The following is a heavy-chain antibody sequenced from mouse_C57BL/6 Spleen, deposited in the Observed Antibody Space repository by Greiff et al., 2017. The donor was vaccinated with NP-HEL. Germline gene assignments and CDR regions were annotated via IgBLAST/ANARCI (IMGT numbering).Heavy chain of an antibody. Sequence: EVQVVESGGGLVKPGGSLKLSCAASGFTFSDYGMHWVRQAPEKGLEWVAYISSGSSTIYYADTVKGRFTISRDNAKNTLVLQMTSLRSEDTAMYYCARGATVAPYFDVWGTGTTVTVSS. CDR2: ISSGSSTI. V-gene: IGHV5-17*01. D-gene: IGHD1-1*01. CDR1: GFTFSDYG. J-gene: IGHJ1*03. CDR3: ARGATVAPYFDV.